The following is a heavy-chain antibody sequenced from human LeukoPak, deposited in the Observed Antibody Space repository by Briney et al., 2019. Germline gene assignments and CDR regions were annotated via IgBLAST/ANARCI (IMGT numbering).Heavy chain of an antibody. V-gene: IGHV3-15*01. Sequence: WGSLRLSCAASGLTFSTAWMSWVRQAPGKGPGWVGRIKSKRDGGTTDYGAPVKGRFTMSRDDSRNTLYLQMNSLKIEDTATYYCTTDRNWFDPWGQGTLVTVSS. J-gene: IGHJ5*02. CDR3: TTDRNWFDP. CDR1: GLTFSTAW. CDR2: IKSKRDGGTT.